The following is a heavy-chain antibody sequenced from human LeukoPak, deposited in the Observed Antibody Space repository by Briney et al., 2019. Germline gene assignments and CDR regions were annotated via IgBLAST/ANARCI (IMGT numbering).Heavy chain of an antibody. D-gene: IGHD1-1*01. CDR2: INTDGSST. CDR3: AREWKKTGAFDH. J-gene: IGHJ4*02. V-gene: IGHV3-74*01. Sequence: AGSLRLSCAVSGFTFSSYWMHWVRQVQEKWMVWDSRINTDGSSTTYADSVKGRFTISRDNTENTLYLQMSSLRAEDTAVYYCAREWKKTGAFDHWGQGTLVTVSS. CDR1: GFTFSSYW.